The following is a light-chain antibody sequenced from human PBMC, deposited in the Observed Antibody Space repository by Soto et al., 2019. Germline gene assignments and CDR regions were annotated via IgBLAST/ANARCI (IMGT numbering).Light chain of an antibody. V-gene: IGLV1-40*01. CDR1: SSNIGAGYD. Sequence: QSVLTQPPSVSGAPGQAVTISCTGSSSNIGAGYDVHWYLQLPGTAPKLLIYGNNNRPSGVPDRFSGSKSGASASLAITGLQAEDEADYYCQSYDGSRDVFGTGTKVTVL. J-gene: IGLJ1*01. CDR2: GNN. CDR3: QSYDGSRDV.